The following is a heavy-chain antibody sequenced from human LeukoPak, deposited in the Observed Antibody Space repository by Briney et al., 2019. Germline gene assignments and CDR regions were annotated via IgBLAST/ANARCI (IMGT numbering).Heavy chain of an antibody. CDR3: ARQGPGYCGSTSCYGVDY. CDR2: INTNTGNP. J-gene: IGHJ4*02. D-gene: IGHD2-2*01. CDR1: GYTFTSSA. Sequence: GSVKVSCKASGYTFTSSAMTWVRPAPGQGLEWMGWINTNTGNPTYAPGFTGRFVFSLDTSVSTAYLQISSLKAEDTAVYYCARQGPGYCGSTSCYGVDYWGQGTLVTVSS. V-gene: IGHV7-4-1*02.